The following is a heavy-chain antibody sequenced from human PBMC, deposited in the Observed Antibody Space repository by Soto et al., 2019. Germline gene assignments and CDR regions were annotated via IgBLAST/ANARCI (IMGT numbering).Heavy chain of an antibody. V-gene: IGHV3-9*01. CDR1: GFIFGDYG. CDR2: ISWNSGSI. CDR3: AKDYLTAGYTSGWYDL. J-gene: IGHJ5*02. Sequence: GGSLRLSCAASGFIFGDYGMHWVRQTPGKGLEWVSGISWNSGSIGYAGSVQGRFTISRDNAKNSLYLQMNSLRTEDTAFYYCAKDYLTAGYTSGWYDLWGQGALVTVSS. D-gene: IGHD6-19*01.